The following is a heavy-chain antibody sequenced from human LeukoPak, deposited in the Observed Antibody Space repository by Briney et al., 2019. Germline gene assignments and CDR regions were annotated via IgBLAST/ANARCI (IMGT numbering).Heavy chain of an antibody. D-gene: IGHD2-2*01. CDR1: GGSISSGDYY. Sequence: SQTLSLTCTVSGGSISSGDYYWSWIRQPPGKGLESIGYIYYSGSTYYNPSLKSRVTISVDTSKNQFSLKLSSVTAADTAVYYCARVVVPAARVVAFDIWGQGTMVTVSS. J-gene: IGHJ3*02. CDR2: IYYSGST. CDR3: ARVVVPAARVVAFDI. V-gene: IGHV4-30-4*01.